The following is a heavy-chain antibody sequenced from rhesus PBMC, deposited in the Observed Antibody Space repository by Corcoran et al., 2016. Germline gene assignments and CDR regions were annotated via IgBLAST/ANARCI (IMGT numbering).Heavy chain of an antibody. CDR2: IYGSSTST. V-gene: IGHV4S10*01. CDR1: GGSISDSYR. CDR3: ARSIAAADFDY. D-gene: IGHD6-25*01. J-gene: IGHJ4*01. Sequence: QVQLQESGPGVVKPSETLSLTCAVSGGSISDSYRWSWIRQPPGKGLELFGYIYGSSTSTNYNPSLKSRVTSSKDTSKNQFSLKLSSVTAADTAVYYCARSIAAADFDYWGQGVLVTVSS.